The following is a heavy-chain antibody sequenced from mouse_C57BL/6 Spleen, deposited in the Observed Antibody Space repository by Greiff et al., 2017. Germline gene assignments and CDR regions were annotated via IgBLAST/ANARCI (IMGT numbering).Heavy chain of an antibody. V-gene: IGHV1-61*01. J-gene: IGHJ2*01. CDR2: IYPSDSET. Sequence: QVQLQQPGAELVRPGSSVKLSCKASGYTFTSYWMDWVKQRPGQGLEWIGNIYPSDSETHYNQKFKDKATLTIDKSSSTDYMQLSSLTSEDSAVYDCARYYGRSPYYFDYWGKGTTLTVSS. CDR3: ARYYGRSPYYFDY. D-gene: IGHD1-1*01. CDR1: GYTFTSYW.